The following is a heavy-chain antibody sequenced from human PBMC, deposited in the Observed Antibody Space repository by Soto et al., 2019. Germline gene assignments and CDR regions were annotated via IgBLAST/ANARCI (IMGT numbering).Heavy chain of an antibody. Sequence: QVQLVQSGAEVKEPGASVKVSCKASGYTFVSYGISWVRQAPGQGLECMGWISPYNGNTNYAPKFQGRVTMTTDPYTSTVYMELRSMRSDDTAVYYCSRDAQKWLVAAFDIWGQGTMVTVSS. V-gene: IGHV1-18*01. CDR1: GYTFVSYG. CDR3: SRDAQKWLVAAFDI. CDR2: ISPYNGNT. D-gene: IGHD6-19*01. J-gene: IGHJ3*02.